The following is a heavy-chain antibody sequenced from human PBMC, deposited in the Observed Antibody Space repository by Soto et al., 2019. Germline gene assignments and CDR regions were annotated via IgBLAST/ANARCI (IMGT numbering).Heavy chain of an antibody. D-gene: IGHD5-12*01. CDR3: AGGTDGKKVAY. CDR1: GGSVTSEHYY. J-gene: IGHJ4*02. Sequence: SETLSLTCTVSGGSVTSEHYYWNWIRQPPGKGMEWIGYFFYTGSTNYNPSLESRLTISVDVSKNHFSLRLNSVTAADTAVYYCAGGTDGKKVAYWGQGALVTVSS. CDR2: FFYTGST. V-gene: IGHV4-61*01.